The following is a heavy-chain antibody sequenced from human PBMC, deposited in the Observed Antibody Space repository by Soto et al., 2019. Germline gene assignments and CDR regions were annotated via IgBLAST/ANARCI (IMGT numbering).Heavy chain of an antibody. CDR2: IYSVGST. CDR1: GFTVSRKY. V-gene: IGHV3-66*01. J-gene: IGHJ4*02. D-gene: IGHD4-17*01. Sequence: VQLVESGGGLVQPGGSLRLSCAASGFTVSRKYMSWVRQAPGKGLEWVSVIYSVGSTYYADSVKGRFTISRDNSKNTLYLQMNTLSAEDTAVYYCASRTSGDYPYFDYWGQGTLVTVSS. CDR3: ASRTSGDYPYFDY.